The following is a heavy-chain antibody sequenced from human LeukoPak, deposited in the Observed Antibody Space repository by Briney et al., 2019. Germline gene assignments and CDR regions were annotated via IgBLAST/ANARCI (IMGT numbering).Heavy chain of an antibody. J-gene: IGHJ6*04. V-gene: IGHV1-3*01. Sequence: ASVKVSCKASGYTFTSYAMHWVRQAPGQRLEWMGWINAGNGNTKYSRKFQGRVTITRDTSASTAYMELSSLRSEDTAVYYCAREGMYYYYGMDVWGKGTTVTVSS. CDR1: GYTFTSYA. CDR3: AREGMYYYYGMDV. CDR2: INAGNGNT.